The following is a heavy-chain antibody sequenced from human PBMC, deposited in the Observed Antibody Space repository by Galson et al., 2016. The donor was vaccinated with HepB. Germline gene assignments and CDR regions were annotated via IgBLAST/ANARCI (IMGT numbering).Heavy chain of an antibody. CDR1: GGSFNGYF. J-gene: IGHJ5*02. CDR3: ARGTYYDSATRFDP. D-gene: IGHD3-3*01. CDR2: INHSGNT. V-gene: IGHV4-34*01. Sequence: TLSLTCAVFGGSFNGYFWTWIRQPPGKGLEWIAEINHSGNTNYNPSLKSRVNLSVDISKKQFTLELTSVTAADTAIYYCARGTYYDSATRFDPWGQGTLVTVAS.